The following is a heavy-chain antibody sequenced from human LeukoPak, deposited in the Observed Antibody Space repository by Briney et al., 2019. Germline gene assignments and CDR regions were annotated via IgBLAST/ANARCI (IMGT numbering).Heavy chain of an antibody. CDR2: SIFIFGTA. D-gene: IGHD3-22*01. CDR3: ASHVSSGYEYYFDY. Sequence: SSVKVSCKASLCTFSSYAIRWVRQAPGQGREGMGRSIFIFGTANYAQKFQGRVTITSDKSTSTAYMELSSLRSEDTAVYYCASHVSSGYEYYFDYWGQGKVATVTS. CDR1: LCTFSSYA. J-gene: IGHJ4*02. V-gene: IGHV1-69*06.